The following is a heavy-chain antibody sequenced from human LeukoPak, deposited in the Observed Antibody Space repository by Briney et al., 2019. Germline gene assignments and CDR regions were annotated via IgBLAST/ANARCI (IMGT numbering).Heavy chain of an antibody. J-gene: IGHJ4*02. V-gene: IGHV3-7*01. Sequence: GGSLRLSCAASGFTLSTYWMSRVRQAPGKGLEWVANIKEDGSEKYYVDSVKGRFTISRDNARNSLYLQMNSLRAEDTAVYYCASGRQLRYWGQGTLVTVSS. CDR3: ASGRQLRY. CDR1: GFTLSTYW. CDR2: IKEDGSEK. D-gene: IGHD2-2*01.